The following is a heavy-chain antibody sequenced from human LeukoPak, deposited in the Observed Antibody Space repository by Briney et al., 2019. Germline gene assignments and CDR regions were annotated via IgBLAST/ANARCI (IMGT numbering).Heavy chain of an antibody. CDR1: GGTFSSYA. CDR3: ARDIVGASIVPGSFDY. J-gene: IGHJ4*02. Sequence: SVKVSCKASGGTFSSYAISWVRQAPGQGLEWMGGIIPIFGTANYARKFQGRVTITADESTSTAYMELSSLRSEDTAVYYCARDIVGASIVPGSFDYWGQGTLVTVSS. CDR2: IIPIFGTA. D-gene: IGHD1-26*01. V-gene: IGHV1-69*01.